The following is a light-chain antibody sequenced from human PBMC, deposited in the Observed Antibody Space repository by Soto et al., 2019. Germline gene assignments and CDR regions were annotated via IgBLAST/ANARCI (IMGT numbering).Light chain of an antibody. V-gene: IGKV4-1*01. CDR1: QPVATSTRISC. J-gene: IGKJ2*01. CDR3: HQYYTPHYN. Sequence: DIVMTQSPDSLAVSLGERATINCRSSQPVATSTRISCLAWYQKKPGQPPKLLIYRASTREFGVPDRFSGSGSGTDCTLTISSLQAEDVAVYYCHQYYTPHYNFGQGTKLEMK. CDR2: RAS.